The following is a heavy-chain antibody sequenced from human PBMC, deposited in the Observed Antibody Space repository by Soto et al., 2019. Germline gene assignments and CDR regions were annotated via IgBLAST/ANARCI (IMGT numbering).Heavy chain of an antibody. D-gene: IGHD6-13*01. J-gene: IGHJ4*02. Sequence: GGSMRLSYGASGFTFISYGMHWVRQAPGKGLEWVAVIWYDGSNKYYAESVKGRFTISRDNSKNTLYLQMNSLRAEETAVYYCARGMALDSSSWPYFDYWGQGTLVTVSS. V-gene: IGHV3-33*08. CDR1: GFTFISYG. CDR3: ARGMALDSSSWPYFDY. CDR2: IWYDGSNK.